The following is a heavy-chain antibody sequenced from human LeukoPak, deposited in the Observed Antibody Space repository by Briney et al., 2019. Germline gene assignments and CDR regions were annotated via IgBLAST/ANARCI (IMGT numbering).Heavy chain of an antibody. CDR2: IYSGGGT. V-gene: IGHV3-66*01. CDR1: GFTVSSNY. Sequence: GGSLTLSCAASGFTVSSNYMSWVRQAPGKGLEWVSIIYSGGGTYYADSVKGRFTISRDNSKNTLYLQMNSLRAEDTAVYYCARDQDPAMTDWGQGTLVTVSS. CDR3: ARDQDPAMTD. J-gene: IGHJ4*02. D-gene: IGHD5-18*01.